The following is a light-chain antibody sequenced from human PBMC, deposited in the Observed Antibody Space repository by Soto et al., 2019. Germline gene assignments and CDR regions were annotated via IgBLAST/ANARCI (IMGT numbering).Light chain of an antibody. J-gene: IGKJ4*01. CDR3: QQYYSTPLT. V-gene: IGKV4-1*01. CDR1: QNLLYSSNNKNY. Sequence: DIVMTQSPDSLAVSLGERATINCKSSQNLLYSSNNKNYLAWYQQRPGQPPKLLIYWASTRESGVPDRFSGSGSGTDLTLTISSLQAEDVAVYYCQQYYSTPLTFGGGTKVEIK. CDR2: WAS.